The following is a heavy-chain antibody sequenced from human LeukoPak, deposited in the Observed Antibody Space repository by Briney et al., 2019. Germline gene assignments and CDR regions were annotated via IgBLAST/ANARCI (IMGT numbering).Heavy chain of an antibody. CDR1: GFTFSSYA. J-gene: IGHJ4*02. Sequence: PGGSLRLSCAASGFTFSSYAIHWVRQAPGKGLEWVAVISYDGFNKYYADSVKGRFTISRDNSKNTLYLQMNSLRAEDTAVYYCAKGYCSSTSCYAFDYWGQGTLVTVSS. D-gene: IGHD2-2*01. V-gene: IGHV3-30*04. CDR3: AKGYCSSTSCYAFDY. CDR2: ISYDGFNK.